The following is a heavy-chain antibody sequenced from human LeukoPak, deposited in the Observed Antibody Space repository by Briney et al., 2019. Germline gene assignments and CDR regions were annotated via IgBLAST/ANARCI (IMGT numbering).Heavy chain of an antibody. V-gene: IGHV3-74*01. CDR3: ARNATDAFDI. J-gene: IGHJ3*02. Sequence: GGSLRLLCAASGFTLIRYYMHWARDAPGKRLVCVSRIIGDGSSTNYADSVKGRFTISRDNAKNTLYLQMNSLRAEDTAVYYCARNATDAFDIWGQGTMVTVSS. D-gene: IGHD1-14*01. CDR2: IIGDGSST. CDR1: GFTLIRYY.